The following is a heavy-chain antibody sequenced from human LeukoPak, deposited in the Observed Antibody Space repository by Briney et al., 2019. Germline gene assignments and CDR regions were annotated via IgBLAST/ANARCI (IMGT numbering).Heavy chain of an antibody. CDR1: GGSIRRYY. CDR2: FSYIGST. Sequence: SDTLSLTCTVSGGSIRRYYWSWIRKPPGKGLEWIGYFSYIGSTNYNPSLNSRVTISADTSKNQFSLKVSSVTAADTAVYYCARSGGDTTMAQDFDYWGQGTLVTVSS. CDR3: ARSGGDTTMAQDFDY. D-gene: IGHD5-18*01. V-gene: IGHV4-59*01. J-gene: IGHJ4*02.